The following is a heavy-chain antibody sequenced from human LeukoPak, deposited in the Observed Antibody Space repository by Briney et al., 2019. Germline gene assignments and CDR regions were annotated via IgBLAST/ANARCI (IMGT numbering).Heavy chain of an antibody. J-gene: IGHJ4*02. Sequence: HPGGSLRLSCAASGFTFSSYAMHWVRQAPGKGLEWVAVISYDGSNKYYADSVKGRFTISRDNSKNTLYLQMNSLRAEDTAVYYCAKDKGLGYSYGYGNYWGQGTLVTVSS. CDR3: AKDKGLGYSYGYGNY. V-gene: IGHV3-30-3*01. CDR1: GFTFSSYA. CDR2: ISYDGSNK. D-gene: IGHD5-18*01.